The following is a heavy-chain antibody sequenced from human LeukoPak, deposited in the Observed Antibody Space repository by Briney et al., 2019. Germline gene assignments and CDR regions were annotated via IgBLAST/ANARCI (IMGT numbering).Heavy chain of an antibody. J-gene: IGHJ4*02. Sequence: SETLSLTCTVSGGSISSYYWSWIRQPPGKGLEWIGYIYYSGSTNYNPSLKSRVTISVDTSKNQFSLKLSSVTAADTAVYYCARMTTVDMHYFDYWGQGTLVTVSS. CDR2: IYYSGST. V-gene: IGHV4-59*01. D-gene: IGHD4-17*01. CDR3: ARMTTVDMHYFDY. CDR1: GGSISSYY.